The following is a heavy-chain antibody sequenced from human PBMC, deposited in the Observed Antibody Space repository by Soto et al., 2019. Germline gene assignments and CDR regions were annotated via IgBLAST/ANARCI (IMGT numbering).Heavy chain of an antibody. CDR3: ARGKVWYSYGRHPSRRNWFDP. V-gene: IGHV4-34*01. CDR1: GGSFSGYY. J-gene: IGHJ5*02. D-gene: IGHD5-18*01. CDR2: INHSGST. Sequence: QVQLQQWGAGLLKPSETLSLTCAVYGGSFSGYYWSWIRHPPGKGLEWIGEINHSGSTNYNPSLKRRATISVDTSKNQFSLKLSSVTAADTAVYYCARGKVWYSYGRHPSRRNWFDPWGQGTLVTVSS.